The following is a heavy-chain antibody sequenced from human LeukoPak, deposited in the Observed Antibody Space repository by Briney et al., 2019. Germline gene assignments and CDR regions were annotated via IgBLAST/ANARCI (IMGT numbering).Heavy chain of an antibody. CDR3: ARVPRGQRWLQYSDY. Sequence: SETLSLTCAVYGGSFSGYYWSWIRQPPGKGLEWIGEINHSGSTNYNPSLKSRVTISVDTSKNQFSLKLSSVTAADTAVYYYARVPRGQRWLQYSDYWGQGTLVTVSS. D-gene: IGHD5-24*01. CDR2: INHSGST. CDR1: GGSFSGYY. J-gene: IGHJ4*02. V-gene: IGHV4-34*01.